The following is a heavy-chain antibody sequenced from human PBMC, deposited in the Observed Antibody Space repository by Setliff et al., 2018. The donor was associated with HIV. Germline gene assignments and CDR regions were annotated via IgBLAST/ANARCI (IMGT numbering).Heavy chain of an antibody. J-gene: IGHJ3*02. CDR1: GFTFSSY. Sequence: GGSLRLSCAASGFTFSSYMNWVRQAPGKGLEWVSSISSSSSYIYYAHSVKGRFTISRDNAKNSLYLQMNSLRAGDTAVYYCARGPPDIVVVPTTMRDAFDIWGQGTMVTVS. CDR2: ISSSSSYI. V-gene: IGHV3-21*01. D-gene: IGHD2-2*01. CDR3: ARGPPDIVVVPTTMRDAFDI.